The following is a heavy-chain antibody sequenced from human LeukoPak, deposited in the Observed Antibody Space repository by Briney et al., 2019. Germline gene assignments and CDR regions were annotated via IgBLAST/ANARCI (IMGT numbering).Heavy chain of an antibody. CDR1: GGSISSGSYY. J-gene: IGHJ5*02. CDR2: IYTSGST. D-gene: IGHD2/OR15-2a*01. V-gene: IGHV4-61*02. CDR3: AREFYISWFDP. Sequence: PSQTLSLTCTASGGSISSGSYYWSWIRQPAGKGLEWIGRIYTSGSTNYNPSLKSRVTISVDTSKNQFSLKLSSVTAADTAVYYCAREFYISWFDPWGQGTLVTVSS.